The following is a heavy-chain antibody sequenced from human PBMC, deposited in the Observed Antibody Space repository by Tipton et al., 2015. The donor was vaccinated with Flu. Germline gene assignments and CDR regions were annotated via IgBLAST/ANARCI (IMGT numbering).Heavy chain of an antibody. V-gene: IGHV1-8*01. Sequence: QLVQSGAEVKKPGASVKVSCKASGYTFTGYDINWVRQATGQGLEWMGWMNPNSGNTGYAQKFQGRVTMTRNTSISTACMELSSLRSGDTAVYFWAVLGGSAAGIYYFDYWGQGTLVTVSS. CDR3: AVLGGSAAGIYYFDY. CDR1: GYTFTGYD. D-gene: IGHD6-13*01. J-gene: IGHJ4*02. CDR2: MNPNSGNT.